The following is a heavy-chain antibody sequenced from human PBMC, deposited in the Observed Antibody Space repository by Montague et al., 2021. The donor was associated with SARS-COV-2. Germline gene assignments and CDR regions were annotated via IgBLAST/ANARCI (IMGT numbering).Heavy chain of an antibody. CDR3: ARVEYYGFWSGQYDTRDYFYGMDV. CDR1: GDSVSRDSVA. Sequence: CAISGDSVSRDSVAWNWIRQSPSRGLEWLGRTYYRSEWYMDYALSLNSRVTINPDTSKNEFSLHLNSVTPDDTAVYYCARVEYYGFWSGQYDTRDYFYGMDVWGQGTTVTVSS. V-gene: IGHV6-1*01. D-gene: IGHD3-3*01. J-gene: IGHJ6*02. CDR2: TYYRSEWYM.